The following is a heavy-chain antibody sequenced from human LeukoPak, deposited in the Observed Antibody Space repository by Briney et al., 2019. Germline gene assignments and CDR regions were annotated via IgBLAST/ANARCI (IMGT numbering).Heavy chain of an antibody. CDR3: ARALRRIGYCSGGSCPDKYYFDY. CDR1: GYTFTSYD. J-gene: IGHJ4*02. V-gene: IGHV1-8*01. D-gene: IGHD2-15*01. CDR2: MNPNSGNT. Sequence: ASVKVSCKASGYTFTSYDINWVRQATGQGLEWMGWMNPNSGNTGYAQKFQGRVTMTRNTSIGTAYMELSSLRSEDTAVYYCARALRRIGYCSGGSCPDKYYFDYWGQGTLVTVSS.